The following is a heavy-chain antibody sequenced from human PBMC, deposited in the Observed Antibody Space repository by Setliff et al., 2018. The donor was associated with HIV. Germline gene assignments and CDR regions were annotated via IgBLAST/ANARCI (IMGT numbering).Heavy chain of an antibody. J-gene: IGHJ5*02. CDR1: GGSFSDYY. CDR3: ASLRRSSWYPWFDP. CDR2: IHHSGIT. V-gene: IGHV4-34*01. Sequence: SETLSLTCAVYGGSFSDYYWTWIRQSPGRGLEWIGDIHHSGITNYRPSLKSRVTMSVDTSKNQFSLKLTSVTAADTAVYYCASLRRSSWYPWFDPWGQGNLVTVPQ. D-gene: IGHD6-13*01.